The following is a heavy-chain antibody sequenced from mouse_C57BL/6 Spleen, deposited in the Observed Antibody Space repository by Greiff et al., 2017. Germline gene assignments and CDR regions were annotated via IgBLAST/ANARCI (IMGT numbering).Heavy chain of an antibody. V-gene: IGHV5-4*01. Sequence: EVHLVESGGGLVKPGGSLKLSCAASGFTFSSYAMSWVRQTPEKRLEWVATISDGGSYTYYPDNVKGRFTISRDNAKNNLYLQMSHLKSEDTAMYYCARDYGSSYSFAYWGQGTLVTVSA. CDR2: ISDGGSYT. CDR3: ARDYGSSYSFAY. CDR1: GFTFSSYA. J-gene: IGHJ3*01. D-gene: IGHD1-1*01.